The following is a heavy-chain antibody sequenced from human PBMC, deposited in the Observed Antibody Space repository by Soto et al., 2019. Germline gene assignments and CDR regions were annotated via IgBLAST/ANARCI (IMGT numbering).Heavy chain of an antibody. CDR1: GFNLKKFA. CDR3: AKADGQQWLIPHLDN. CDR2: LSCCGGSA. D-gene: IGHD6-19*01. J-gene: IGHJ4*02. V-gene: IGHV3-23*01. Sequence: VQLLESGGGVVQPGGSLRLSCVASGFNLKKFAMAWVRQAAGEGLEWVSGLSCCGGSASYADSVKGRFSIARDDSKNTVSLQLNSLRVEDTAQYYCAKADGQQWLIPHLDNWGQGTLVTVS.